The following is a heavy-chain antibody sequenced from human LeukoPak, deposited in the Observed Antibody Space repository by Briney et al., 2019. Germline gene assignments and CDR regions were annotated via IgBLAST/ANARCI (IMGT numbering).Heavy chain of an antibody. CDR2: VYYSGST. D-gene: IGHD3-9*01. Sequence: SETLSLTCTVSGGSISSSPYYWGWIRQPPGKGLEWIVSVYYSGSTSYNPPLKRRVTISVDTSKNQFSLKLNSVTAADTAVYYCARPLTGYSYFDYWGQGTLVTVSS. CDR1: GGSISSSPYY. J-gene: IGHJ4*02. CDR3: ARPLTGYSYFDY. V-gene: IGHV4-39*01.